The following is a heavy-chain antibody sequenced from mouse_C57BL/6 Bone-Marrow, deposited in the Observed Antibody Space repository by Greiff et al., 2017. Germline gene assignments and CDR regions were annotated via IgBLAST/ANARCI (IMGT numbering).Heavy chain of an antibody. CDR3: AFYYSNPYAMDY. J-gene: IGHJ4*01. CDR2: IHPSDSDT. D-gene: IGHD2-5*01. V-gene: IGHV1-74*01. Sequence: QVQLQQPGAELVKPGASVKVSCKASGYTFTSYWMHWVKQRPGQGLEWIGRIHPSDSDTNYNQKFKGKATLTVDKSSSTAYMQLSRLTSEDSAVYYCAFYYSNPYAMDYWGQGTSVTVSS. CDR1: GYTFTSYW.